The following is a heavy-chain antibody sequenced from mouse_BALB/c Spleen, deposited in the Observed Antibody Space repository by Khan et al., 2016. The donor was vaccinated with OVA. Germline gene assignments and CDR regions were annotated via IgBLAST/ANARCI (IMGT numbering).Heavy chain of an antibody. CDR2: IDPENGET. V-gene: IGHV14-1*02. J-gene: IGHJ3*01. CDR3: ARSEYFAWFAY. Sequence: VQLQQSGAELVRPGALVKLSCKASGFNIKDYYIHWVKQRPEQGLEWIGWIDPENGETVYDPKFQGKATITSDTSSNTAYLQLSSLTSKATAVYYSARSEYFAWFAYWGQGTLVTVSA. CDR1: GFNIKDYY.